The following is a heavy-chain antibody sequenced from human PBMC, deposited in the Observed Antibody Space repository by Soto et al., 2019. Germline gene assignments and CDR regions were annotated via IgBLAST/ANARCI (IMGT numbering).Heavy chain of an antibody. Sequence: PSETLSLTCTVSGGSISSYYWSWIRQPPGKGLEWIGYIYYNGNTNYAQKLQGRVTMTTDTSTSTAYMELRSLRSDDTAVYYCARVLLWFGESRNWFDPWGQGTLVTVSS. CDR1: GGSISSYY. CDR3: ARVLLWFGESRNWFDP. CDR2: IYYNGNT. V-gene: IGHV4-59*01. J-gene: IGHJ5*02. D-gene: IGHD3-10*01.